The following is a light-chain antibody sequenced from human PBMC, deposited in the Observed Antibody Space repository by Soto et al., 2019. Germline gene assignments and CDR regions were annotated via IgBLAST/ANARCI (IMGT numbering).Light chain of an antibody. CDR3: CSYAGSYTLV. J-gene: IGLJ2*01. CDR2: DVT. Sequence: QSALTQPRSVSASPGQSVAISCTGTSSDVGGYNYVSWYQQHPGKAPKLMIYDVTKRPSGVPDRFSGSKSGNTASLTISGLQAEDEADYYCCSYAGSYTLVLGGGTKLTVL. CDR1: SSDVGGYNY. V-gene: IGLV2-11*01.